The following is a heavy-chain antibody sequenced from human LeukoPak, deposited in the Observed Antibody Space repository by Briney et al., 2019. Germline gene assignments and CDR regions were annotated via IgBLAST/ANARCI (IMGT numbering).Heavy chain of an antibody. CDR2: INPNSGGT. CDR1: GYTFTVYY. Sequence: ASVTVSCKASGYTFTVYYMHWVRQAPGQGLEWMGWINPNSGGTNYAQKFQGRVTMTRDTSISTAYMELSRLRSDDTAVYYCARARSAAGGSYRWSFDYWGQGTLVTVPS. J-gene: IGHJ4*02. CDR3: ARARSAAGGSYRWSFDY. D-gene: IGHD1-26*01. V-gene: IGHV1-2*02.